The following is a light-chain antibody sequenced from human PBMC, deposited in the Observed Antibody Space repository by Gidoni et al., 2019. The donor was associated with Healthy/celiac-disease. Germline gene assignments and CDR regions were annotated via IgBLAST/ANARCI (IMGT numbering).Light chain of an antibody. J-gene: IGKJ1*01. CDR2: AAS. Sequence: AIQMTQSPASLSAAVGDRVTITCRASQGTRNDLGWYQQNPVKAPKHLIYAASSLQSGVPSRFSGSGSGTDFTLTISSLQPEDFATYYCLQDYNYAWSFGQGTKVEIK. CDR3: LQDYNYAWS. V-gene: IGKV1-6*01. CDR1: QGTRND.